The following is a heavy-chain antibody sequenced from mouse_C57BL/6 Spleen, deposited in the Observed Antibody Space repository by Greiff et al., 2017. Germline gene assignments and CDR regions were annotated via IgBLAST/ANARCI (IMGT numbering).Heavy chain of an antibody. J-gene: IGHJ2*01. CDR2: INPNYGTT. D-gene: IGHD3-1*01. V-gene: IGHV1-39*01. CDR3: ARSGYFDY. CDR1: GYSFTDYN. Sequence: VQLQQPGPELVKPGASVKISCKASGYSFTDYNMHWVKQSNGKGLEWIGVINPNYGTTSYNQKFKGKATLTVDPSSSPAYMQNNSLTSEDSAVYYCARSGYFDYWGQGTTLTVSS.